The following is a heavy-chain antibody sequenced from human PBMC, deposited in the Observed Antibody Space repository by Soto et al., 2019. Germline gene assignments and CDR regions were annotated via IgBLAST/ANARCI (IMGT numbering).Heavy chain of an antibody. J-gene: IGHJ4*02. D-gene: IGHD6-19*01. V-gene: IGHV4-34*01. CDR3: ARYAPGSSSDWSFDY. Sequence: SDTLSLTCAVYGGSFSVYYWSWIRQPPGKGLEWIGEINHSGSTNYNPSLKSRVTISVDTSKNHFSLRLRSVTAADTAVYYCARYAPGSSSDWSFDYWGQGTLVTVSS. CDR2: INHSGST. CDR1: GGSFSVYY.